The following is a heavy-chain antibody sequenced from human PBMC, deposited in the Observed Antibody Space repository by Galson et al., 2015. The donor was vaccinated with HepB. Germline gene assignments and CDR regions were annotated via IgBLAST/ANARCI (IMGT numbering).Heavy chain of an antibody. CDR1: GYSFTSYW. J-gene: IGHJ6*02. V-gene: IGHV5-51*01. Sequence: QSGAEVKKPGESLKISCKGSGYSFTSYWIGWVRQMPGKGLEWMGIIYPGDSDTRYSPSFQGQVTISADKSISTAYLQWSSLKASDTAMYYCARVLLDSSGYYPYYYYGMDVWGQGTTVTVSS. D-gene: IGHD3-22*01. CDR3: ARVLLDSSGYYPYYYYGMDV. CDR2: IYPGDSDT.